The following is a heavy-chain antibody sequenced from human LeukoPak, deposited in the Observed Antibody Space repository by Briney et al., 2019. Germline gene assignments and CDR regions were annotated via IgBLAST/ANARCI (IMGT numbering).Heavy chain of an antibody. CDR3: AKDMYYDFWSGYPDY. V-gene: IGHV3-30*02. CDR1: GFTFSSYG. D-gene: IGHD3-3*01. J-gene: IGHJ4*02. CDR2: IRYDGSNK. Sequence: GGSLRLSCAASGFTFSSYGMHWVCQAPGKGLEWVAFIRYDGSNKYYADSVKGRFTISRDNSKNTLYLQMNSLRAEDTAVYYCAKDMYYDFWSGYPDYWGQGTLVTVSS.